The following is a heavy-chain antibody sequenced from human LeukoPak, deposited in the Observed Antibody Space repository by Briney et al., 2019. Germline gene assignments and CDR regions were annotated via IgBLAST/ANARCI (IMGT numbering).Heavy chain of an antibody. CDR2: INHSGST. J-gene: IGHJ4*02. CDR3: ARGPTGYSGSSPAEYYFDY. Sequence: KPSETLSLTCAVYGGSFSGYYWSWIRQPPGKGLEWIGEINHSGSTNYNPSLKSRVTISVDTSENQFSLKLSSVTAADTAVYYCARGPTGYSGSSPAEYYFDYWGQGTLVTVSS. CDR1: GGSFSGYY. V-gene: IGHV4-34*01. D-gene: IGHD1-26*01.